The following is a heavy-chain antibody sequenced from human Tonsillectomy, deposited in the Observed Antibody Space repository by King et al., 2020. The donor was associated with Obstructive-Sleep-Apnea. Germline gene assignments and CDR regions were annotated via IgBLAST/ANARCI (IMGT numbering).Heavy chain of an antibody. CDR3: ARERGGEEGATTKYYFDY. D-gene: IGHD1-26*01. J-gene: IGHJ4*02. Sequence: VQLVESGGALVQPGGSLRLSCVASEFTVGTNSMAWVRQAPGKGLEWVSIIYRGGTTYYADSLKGRFTVSRDSSKNTVYLQMNSLRDEDTAVYYCARERGGEEGATTKYYFDYWGQGTLVTVSS. CDR1: EFTVGTNS. CDR2: IYRGGTT. V-gene: IGHV3-66*01.